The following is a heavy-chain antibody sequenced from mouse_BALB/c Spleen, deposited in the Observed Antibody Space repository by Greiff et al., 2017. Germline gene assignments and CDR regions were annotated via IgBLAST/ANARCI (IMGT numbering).Heavy chain of an antibody. CDR1: GYTFTSYW. V-gene: IGHV1-7*01. J-gene: IGHJ3*01. Sequence: VQLQQSGAELAKPGASVKMSCKASGYTFTSYWMHWVKQRPGQGLEWIGYINPSTGYTEYNQKFKDKATLTADKSSSTAYMQLSSLTSEDSAVYYCASSITTATWFADWGQGTLVTVSA. CDR3: ASSITTATWFAD. D-gene: IGHD1-2*01. CDR2: INPSTGYT.